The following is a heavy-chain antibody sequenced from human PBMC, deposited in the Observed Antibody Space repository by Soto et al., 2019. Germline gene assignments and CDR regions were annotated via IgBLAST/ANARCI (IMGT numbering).Heavy chain of an antibody. D-gene: IGHD3-10*01. CDR2: ISGSGGST. J-gene: IGHJ4*02. Sequence: EVQLLESGGGLVQPGGSLRLSCAASGFTFSSYAMSWVRQAPGKGLEWVSAISGSGGSTYYADSVKGRFTISRDNSKNTLYLQMNSLRAEDTAVYYCATYLLGGYGLHYFDYWGQGTLVTVSS. CDR1: GFTFSSYA. V-gene: IGHV3-23*01. CDR3: ATYLLGGYGLHYFDY.